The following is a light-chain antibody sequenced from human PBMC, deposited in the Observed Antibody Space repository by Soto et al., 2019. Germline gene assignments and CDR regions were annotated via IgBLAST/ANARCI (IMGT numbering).Light chain of an antibody. Sequence: EIVLTQSPGTLSLSPGERATLSCRASQSVSSTYLAWYQQKPGQAPRLLIYGASSRATGIPDRFSGGGSGTYFTLTIRRLEPEDFAVYYCQHYGNSLTFGGGTKVEIK. CDR1: QSVSSTY. CDR3: QHYGNSLT. V-gene: IGKV3-20*01. CDR2: GAS. J-gene: IGKJ4*01.